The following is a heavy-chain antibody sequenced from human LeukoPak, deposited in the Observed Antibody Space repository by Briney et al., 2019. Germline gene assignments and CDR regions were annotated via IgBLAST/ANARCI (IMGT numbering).Heavy chain of an antibody. V-gene: IGHV3-21*01. J-gene: IGHJ4*02. Sequence: PGGSLRLSCTTSGFTLSFYDMAWVRQAPGKGLEFVSSISRSSSYRFSAGSVRGRFFISRDDATNSLFLDMNSLSGEDTAIYYCARIGPGTDVYNSFDYWGQGTLVTVSS. D-gene: IGHD5-24*01. CDR3: ARIGPGTDVYNSFDY. CDR1: GFTLSFYD. CDR2: ISRSSSYR.